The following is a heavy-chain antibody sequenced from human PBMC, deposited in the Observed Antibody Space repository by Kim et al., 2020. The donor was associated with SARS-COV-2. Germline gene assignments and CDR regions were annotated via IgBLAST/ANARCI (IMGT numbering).Heavy chain of an antibody. Sequence: GGSLRLSCAASGFTFSSYAMHWVRQAPGKGLEWVAVISYDGSNKYYADSVKGRFTISRDNSKNTLYLQMNSLRAEDTAVYYCAGETDIVVVPAAMNAQYYFDYWGQGTLVTVSS. D-gene: IGHD2-2*01. CDR1: GFTFSSYA. V-gene: IGHV3-30*04. CDR3: AGETDIVVVPAAMNAQYYFDY. J-gene: IGHJ4*02. CDR2: ISYDGSNK.